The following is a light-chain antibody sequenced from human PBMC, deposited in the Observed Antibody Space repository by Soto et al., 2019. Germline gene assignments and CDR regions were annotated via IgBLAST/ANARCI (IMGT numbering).Light chain of an antibody. Sequence: QLVLTQPPSASASLGASVKLTCTLSSGHSSYAIAWHQKQTEKGPRYLMDLNNDGSHTKGDGIPDRFSGSSSGAERYLIISSLQSEDEADYYCQTWGTGFQVFGGGTKLTVL. CDR1: SGHSSYA. J-gene: IGLJ2*01. V-gene: IGLV4-69*01. CDR2: LNNDGSH. CDR3: QTWGTGFQV.